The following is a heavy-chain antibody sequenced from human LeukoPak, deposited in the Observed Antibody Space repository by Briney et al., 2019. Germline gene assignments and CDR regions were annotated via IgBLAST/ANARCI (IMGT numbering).Heavy chain of an antibody. Sequence: GASVKVSCKASGFTFTNYNLHWVRQAPGQRLEWMGIINPSGGSTNYAQNFQGRVTMTRDTSTSTVYMELSSLRSEDTAVYYCARVRDGYNDAYDIWGQGTMVTVTS. V-gene: IGHV1-46*01. CDR2: INPSGGST. CDR1: GFTFTNYN. CDR3: ARVRDGYNDAYDI. D-gene: IGHD5-24*01. J-gene: IGHJ3*02.